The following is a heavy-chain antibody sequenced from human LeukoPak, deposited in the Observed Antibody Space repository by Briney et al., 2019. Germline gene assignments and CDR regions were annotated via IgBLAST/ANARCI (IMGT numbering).Heavy chain of an antibody. CDR1: GFTFSSYG. J-gene: IGHJ4*02. V-gene: IGHV3-33*06. CDR3: AKDLEAAAATAPLDY. D-gene: IGHD6-13*01. Sequence: GGSLRLSCAASGFTFSSYGIHWVRQAPGKGLEWVAVIWYDGSNKYYADSVKGRFTISRDNSKNTLYLQMNSLRAEDTAVYYCAKDLEAAAATAPLDYWGQGTLVTVSS. CDR2: IWYDGSNK.